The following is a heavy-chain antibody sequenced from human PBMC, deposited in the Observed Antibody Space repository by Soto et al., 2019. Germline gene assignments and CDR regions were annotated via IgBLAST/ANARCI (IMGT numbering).Heavy chain of an antibody. Sequence: SETLSLTCAVYGGSFSGYYWSWIRQPPGKGLEWIGEIDPSGSTTYNPSLKSRISVSGDTSKKQFSLKLTSVTAADTAVYYCARCTTRYYYFGLDDWGQGTTVTVSS. CDR3: ARCTTRYYYFGLDD. D-gene: IGHD1-1*01. CDR1: GGSFSGYY. CDR2: IDPSGST. J-gene: IGHJ6*02. V-gene: IGHV4-34*01.